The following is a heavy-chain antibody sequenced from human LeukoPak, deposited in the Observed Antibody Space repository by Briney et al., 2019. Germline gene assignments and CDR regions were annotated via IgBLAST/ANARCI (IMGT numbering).Heavy chain of an antibody. CDR2: IRYDGNIK. V-gene: IGHV3-30*02. D-gene: IGHD3-22*01. CDR1: GFTFSTYA. CDR3: ARDTYYYYDSSGQTDY. J-gene: IGHJ4*02. Sequence: GGSLRLSCAASGFTFSTYAMHWVRQAPGKGLEWVAFIRYDGNIKYYADSVKGRFTISRDNSKNTVYLQMNSLRPEDTAMYYCARDTYYYYDSSGQTDYWGQGTLVTVSS.